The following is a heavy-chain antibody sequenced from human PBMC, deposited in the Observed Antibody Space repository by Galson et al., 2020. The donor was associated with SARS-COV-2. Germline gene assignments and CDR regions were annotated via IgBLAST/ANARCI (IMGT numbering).Heavy chain of an antibody. CDR3: AGQTSPRDPVDY. CDR2: IWYDGSNK. Sequence: GESLKISCAASGFTFSSYGMHWVRQAPGKGLEWVAVIWYDGSNKYYADSVKGRFTISRDNSKNTLYLQMNSLRAEDTAVYYCAGQTSPRDPVDYWGQGTLVTVSS. J-gene: IGHJ4*02. V-gene: IGHV3-33*01. CDR1: GFTFSSYG.